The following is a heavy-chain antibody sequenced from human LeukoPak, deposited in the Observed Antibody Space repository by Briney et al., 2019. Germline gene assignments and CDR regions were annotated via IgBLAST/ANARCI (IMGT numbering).Heavy chain of an antibody. CDR3: ARESPVGWYFDY. CDR1: GGSISSYY. Sequence: SETLSLTCTVSGGSISSYYLSWIRQPAGKGLEWIGRIYTSGSTNYSPSLKSRVTMSVDTSKNQFSLKLSSVTAADTAVYYCARESPVGWYFDYWGQGTLVTVSS. D-gene: IGHD2-15*01. V-gene: IGHV4-4*07. CDR2: IYTSGST. J-gene: IGHJ4*02.